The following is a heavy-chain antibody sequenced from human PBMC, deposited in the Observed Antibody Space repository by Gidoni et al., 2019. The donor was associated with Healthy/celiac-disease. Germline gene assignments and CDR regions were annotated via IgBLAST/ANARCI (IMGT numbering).Heavy chain of an antibody. CDR1: GGSFSGYY. CDR3: ASEAIHCSGGSCYSSYYYYGMDV. Sequence: QVQLQQWGAGLLKPSETLSLTSAVYGGSFSGYYCSWTRQTPGKRLEWIGEINHSGSTNYKPSLKSRVTISVDTSKNQFSLKLSSVTAADTAVYYCASEAIHCSGGSCYSSYYYYGMDVWGQGTTVTVSS. V-gene: IGHV4-34*01. CDR2: INHSGST. J-gene: IGHJ6*02. D-gene: IGHD2-15*01.